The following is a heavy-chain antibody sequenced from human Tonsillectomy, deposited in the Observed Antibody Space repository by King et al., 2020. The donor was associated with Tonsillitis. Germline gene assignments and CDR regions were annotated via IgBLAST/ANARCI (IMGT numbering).Heavy chain of an antibody. V-gene: IGHV3-9*01. CDR1: GFTFDDYA. J-gene: IGHJ4*02. CDR3: AKDSIAVAGTDFDY. D-gene: IGHD6-19*01. Sequence: VQLVESGGGLVQPGRSLRLSCAASGFTFDDYAMHWVRQAPGKGLEWVSGISWNSGSIGYADSVKGRFTISRDNAKNSLYLQMNSLRAEDTVLYYCAKDSIAVAGTDFDYWGQGTLVTVSS. CDR2: ISWNSGSI.